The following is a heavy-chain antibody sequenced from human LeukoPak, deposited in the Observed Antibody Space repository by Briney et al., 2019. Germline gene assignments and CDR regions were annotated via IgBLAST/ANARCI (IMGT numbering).Heavy chain of an antibody. CDR2: INPSGGST. CDR1: GYRFTSYD. J-gene: IGHJ4*02. D-gene: IGHD2-2*01. CDR3: ARDGPTAAPFDY. Sequence: GASVKVSCKASGYRFTSYDMHWVRQAPGQGLEWMEIINPSGGSTSYAQRFQGRVAMTRDTSTTTVYMEVNSLTSEDTAVYFCARDGPTAAPFDYWGQGTLVTVSS. V-gene: IGHV1-46*01.